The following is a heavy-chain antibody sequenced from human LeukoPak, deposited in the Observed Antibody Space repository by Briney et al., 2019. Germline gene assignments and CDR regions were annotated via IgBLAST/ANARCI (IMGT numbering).Heavy chain of an antibody. J-gene: IGHJ6*03. CDR2: INHSGST. CDR3: ARVTLGNLNLWYYYYYMDV. V-gene: IGHV4-39*07. Sequence: SETLSLTCTVSGGSISNSSYYWGWIRQPPGKGLEWIGEINHSGSTNYNPTLKSRVTISVDTSKNQFSLKLSSVTAADTAVYYCARVTLGNLNLWYYYYYMDVWGKGTTVTVSS. D-gene: IGHD4-23*01. CDR1: GGSISNSSYY.